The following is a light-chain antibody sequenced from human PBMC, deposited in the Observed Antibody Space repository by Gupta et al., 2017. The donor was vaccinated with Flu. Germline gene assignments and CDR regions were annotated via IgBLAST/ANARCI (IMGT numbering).Light chain of an antibody. J-gene: IGLJ3*02. Sequence: QLVLTQSPSASASLGASVKLTCTLSSGHISYAIAWHQQQPEKGPPYLMKVNPDGSHIKGDGIPERGSGSSSAPARSITLSRIQSDDDSYSDSQTWGTGPGYVFAGGTKINVL. CDR2: VNPDGSH. V-gene: IGLV4-69*01. CDR1: SGHISYA. CDR3: QTWGTGPGYV.